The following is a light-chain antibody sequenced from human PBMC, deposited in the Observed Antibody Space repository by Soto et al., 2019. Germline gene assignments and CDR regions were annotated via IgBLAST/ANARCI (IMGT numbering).Light chain of an antibody. Sequence: MMMTQSPATLSVSPGERVTVSCRTSHSVNSHVAWYQQKPGQAPRLLLYGASTRATGIPVRFSGSGFGTEFTLIIDSLQSEDFAVYYCQQYNNWPRTFGQGTKVDIK. J-gene: IGKJ1*01. CDR2: GAS. V-gene: IGKV3-15*01. CDR3: QQYNNWPRT. CDR1: HSVNSH.